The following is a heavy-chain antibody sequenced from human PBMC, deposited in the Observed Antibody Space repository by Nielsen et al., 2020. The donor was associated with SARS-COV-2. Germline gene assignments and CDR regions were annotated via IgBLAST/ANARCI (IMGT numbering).Heavy chain of an antibody. J-gene: IGHJ1*01. CDR1: GFTFSTFW. D-gene: IGHD3-22*01. CDR3: AKDNYDSGDYYSASYFQH. CDR2: IKQDGSEK. V-gene: IGHV3-7*03. Sequence: GESLKISCAASGFTFSTFWMSWVRQAPGKGLEWVANIKQDGSEKYYVDSVKGRFTISRDNAKNSLYLQMNSLRAEDTPLYYCAKDNYDSGDYYSASYFQHWGQGTLVTVSS.